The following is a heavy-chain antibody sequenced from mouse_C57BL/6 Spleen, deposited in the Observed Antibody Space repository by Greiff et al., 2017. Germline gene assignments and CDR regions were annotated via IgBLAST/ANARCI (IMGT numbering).Heavy chain of an antibody. CDR3: ARTGLYSNYFYWYFDV. D-gene: IGHD2-5*01. CDR1: GYTFTSYG. J-gene: IGHJ1*03. Sequence: VQLQQSGAELARPGASVKLSCKASGYTFTSYGIRWVKQRTGQGLEWIGEIYPRSGNTYYNEKFKGKATLTADKSSSTAYMQLRSLTSEDSAVYFCARTGLYSNYFYWYFDVWGTGTTVTVSS. CDR2: IYPRSGNT. V-gene: IGHV1-81*01.